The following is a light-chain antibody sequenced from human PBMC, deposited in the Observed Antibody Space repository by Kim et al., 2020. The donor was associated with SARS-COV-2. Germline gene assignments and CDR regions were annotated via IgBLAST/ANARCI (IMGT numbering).Light chain of an antibody. CDR3: QKYGSAPWT. Sequence: DIQMTQSPSSLSASVGDGVTITCRASQDIANYLAWYQQKPRKVPKLLVYAASALKSGVPSRFSGRRSGTDFTLTISNLQPEDVATYYCQKYGSAPWTFGQGTKVDIK. CDR2: AAS. V-gene: IGKV1-27*01. CDR1: QDIANY. J-gene: IGKJ1*01.